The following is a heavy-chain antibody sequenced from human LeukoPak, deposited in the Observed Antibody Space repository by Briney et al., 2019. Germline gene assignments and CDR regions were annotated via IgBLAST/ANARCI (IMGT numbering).Heavy chain of an antibody. CDR2: IHYDGSNE. D-gene: IGHD1-14*01. CDR3: AKDSNLHY. J-gene: IGHJ4*02. CDR1: GFTFRSSD. V-gene: IGHV3-30*02. Sequence: GGSLRLSCAASGFTFRSSDMHWVRQVPGEGLEWVAFIHYDGSNEYYADSVKGRFIISRDNSKNMLYLQMSSLRPEDTAVYFCAKDSNLHYWGQGTLVTVSS.